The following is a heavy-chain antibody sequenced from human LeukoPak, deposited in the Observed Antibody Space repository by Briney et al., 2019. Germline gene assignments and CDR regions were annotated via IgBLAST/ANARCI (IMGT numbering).Heavy chain of an antibody. D-gene: IGHD3-10*01. CDR1: GGSISSYY. J-gene: IGHJ4*02. CDR3: ARQEYYYGSGYYFDY. CDR2: INNDGST. V-gene: IGHV4-59*08. Sequence: SETLSLTCTVSGGSISSYYWSWIRQPPGKGLEYIGYINNDGSTNYNPSLKSRVTISLDTSKNQFSLKLSSVIAADTAVYYCARQEYYYGSGYYFDYWGQGTLVTVSS.